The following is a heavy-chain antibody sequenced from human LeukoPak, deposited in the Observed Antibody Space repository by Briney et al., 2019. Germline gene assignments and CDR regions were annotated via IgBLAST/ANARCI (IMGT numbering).Heavy chain of an antibody. V-gene: IGHV3-21*01. J-gene: IGHJ4*02. CDR1: GFTFSSYS. Sequence: PGGSLRLSCAASGFTFSSYSMNWFRQAPGKGLEWVSSISSSSSYIYYADSVKGRFTISRDNAKNSLYLQMNSLRAEDTAVYYCAREDILTGLFDYWGQGTLVTVSS. CDR3: AREDILTGLFDY. CDR2: ISSSSSYI. D-gene: IGHD3-9*01.